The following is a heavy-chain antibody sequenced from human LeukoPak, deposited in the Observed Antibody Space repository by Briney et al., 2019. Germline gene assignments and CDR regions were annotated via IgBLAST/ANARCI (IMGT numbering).Heavy chain of an antibody. V-gene: IGHV3-23*01. J-gene: IGHJ4*02. CDR3: AKDQYSSGWYFDY. Sequence: PGGSLRLSCAASELMFSSYAMSWVRQAPGKGLEWVSGSDDSGSTYYADSVRGRFTISRDNSKNTLYLQMNSLRVEDTAIYYCAKDQYSSGWYFDYWGQGTLVTVSS. CDR2: SDDSGST. CDR1: ELMFSSYA. D-gene: IGHD6-19*01.